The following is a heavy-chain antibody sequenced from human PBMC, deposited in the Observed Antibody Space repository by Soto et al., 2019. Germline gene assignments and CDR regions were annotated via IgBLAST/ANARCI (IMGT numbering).Heavy chain of an antibody. CDR3: ARGGVVGIPAHYYYYMYV. CDR1: GGSFSGYY. J-gene: IGHJ6*03. Sequence: QVQLQQWGAGLLKPSETLSLTCAVYGGSFSGYYWSWIRQPPGKGLEWIGEINHSGSTNYNPSLKSRVTISVDTSKNQCSLKLSSVTAADTAVYYCARGGVVGIPAHYYYYMYVWGKGTTVTVSS. V-gene: IGHV4-34*01. D-gene: IGHD1-26*01. CDR2: INHSGST.